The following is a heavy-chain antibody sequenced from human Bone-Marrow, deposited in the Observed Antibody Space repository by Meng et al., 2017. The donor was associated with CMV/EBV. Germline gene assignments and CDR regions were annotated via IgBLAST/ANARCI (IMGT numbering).Heavy chain of an antibody. Sequence: AASGFSCSSYSSNWVRQAAGKGLEEVSSISSNSSYIYYSDSVKGRFTIARNNAKNSLYLQMNSLRAEDTAVYYWARRPTSGCNYFESWGQGTLVTVSS. CDR3: ARRPTSGCNYFES. CDR2: ISSNSSYI. V-gene: IGHV3-21*04. D-gene: IGHD6-19*01. J-gene: IGHJ4*02. CDR1: GFSCSSYS.